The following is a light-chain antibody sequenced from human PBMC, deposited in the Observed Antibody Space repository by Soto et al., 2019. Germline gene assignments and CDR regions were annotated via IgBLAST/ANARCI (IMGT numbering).Light chain of an antibody. CDR1: QRIGSN. CDR3: QQFGSSPIT. CDR2: TTS. J-gene: IGKJ5*01. Sequence: DIVMTQSPATLSVSPGERATLSCRASQRIGSNFAWYQEKPGQAPRLLIFTTSTRATGVPARFSGSGSGTDYTLTISRLEPEDSAVYYCQQFGSSPITFGQGTRLEIK. V-gene: IGKV3-15*01.